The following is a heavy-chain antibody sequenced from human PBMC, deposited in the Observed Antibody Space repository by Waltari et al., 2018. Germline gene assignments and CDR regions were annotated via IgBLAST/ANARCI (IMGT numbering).Heavy chain of an antibody. V-gene: IGHV3-7*01. CDR3: ARSRKSRPRYFDY. CDR2: IKQDGSVK. CDR1: GFTFSTHW. J-gene: IGHJ4*02. Sequence: EVKLVESGGGLVQRGGSLRLSCAASGFTFSTHWMSWVRQAPGKGLEWVANIKQDGSVKDYVDSVKGRFTISRDNAKNSVYLQMNSLGVEDTAVYYCARSRKSRPRYFDYWGQGTLVTVSS.